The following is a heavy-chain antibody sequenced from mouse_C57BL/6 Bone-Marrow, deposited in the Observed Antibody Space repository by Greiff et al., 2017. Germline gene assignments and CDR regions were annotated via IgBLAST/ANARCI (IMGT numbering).Heavy chain of an antibody. CDR2: IYPRSGNT. CDR3: ALITTVVGPYAMDY. D-gene: IGHD1-1*01. V-gene: IGHV1-81*01. CDR1: GYTFTSYG. Sequence: QVQLQQSGAELARPGASVKLSCKASGYTFTSYGISWVKQRTGQGLEWIGEIYPRSGNTYYNEKFKGKATLTADKSSSTAYMELRSLTPEDSAVYFCALITTVVGPYAMDYWGQGTSVTVSS. J-gene: IGHJ4*01.